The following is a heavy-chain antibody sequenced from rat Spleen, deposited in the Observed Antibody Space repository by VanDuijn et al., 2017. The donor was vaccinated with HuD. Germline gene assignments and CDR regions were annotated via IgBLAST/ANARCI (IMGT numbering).Heavy chain of an antibody. CDR1: GFTFSDYG. CDR3: ARQPTEGIGGAAFDY. D-gene: IGHD1-11*01. V-gene: IGHV5-29*01. Sequence: EVQLVESDGGLVQPGRSLKLSCAASGFTFSDYGMAWVRQAPTKGLEWVATISYGDSSGHSSTYYRDSVKGRFTISRANAKSTLYLQMNSLRSEDTATYYCARQPTEGIGGAAFDYWGQGVMVTVSS. J-gene: IGHJ2*01. CDR2: ISYGDSSGHSST.